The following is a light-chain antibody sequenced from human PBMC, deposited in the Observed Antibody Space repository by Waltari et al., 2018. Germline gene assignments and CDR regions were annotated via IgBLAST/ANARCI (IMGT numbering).Light chain of an antibody. Sequence: EIVLTPSPATLSVCPGATATLSCRASQSVSSKLDWYQRIPGQTPRLLIYATSTRATAIPAGFTAGGSGTEFTLSISSLQSEDFAVYYCQQYKQWPRAFGQGTKVESK. CDR2: ATS. CDR1: QSVSSK. J-gene: IGKJ1*01. CDR3: QQYKQWPRA. V-gene: IGKV3-15*01.